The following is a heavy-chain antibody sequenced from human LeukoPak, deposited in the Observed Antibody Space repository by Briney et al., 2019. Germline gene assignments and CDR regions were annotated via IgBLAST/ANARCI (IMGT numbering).Heavy chain of an antibody. D-gene: IGHD3-22*01. J-gene: IGHJ4*02. CDR1: GFTLSGYD. CDR2: IGTAGDT. CDR3: ARAPLGGYGPWY. V-gene: IGHV3-13*01. Sequence: PGGSLRLSCAATGFTLSGYDMHWVRQATGKGLEWVSAIGTAGDTYYPGSVKGRFTISRENAKNSLYLQINGLRAGDTAVYYCARAPLGGYGPWYWGQGTLVTVSS.